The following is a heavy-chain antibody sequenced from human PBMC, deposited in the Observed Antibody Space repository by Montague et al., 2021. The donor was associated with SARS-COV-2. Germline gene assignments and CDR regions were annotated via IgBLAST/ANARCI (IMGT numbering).Heavy chain of an antibody. CDR1: GGSISSTCFY. Sequence: SETLSLTCSVSGGSISSTCFYWGWLRQSPGKGLEWVANFYYNGITYSTPSLRSPVTLSVAPSTNQFFLKLTSVTAADTAVYYCASPRPGGPNNWFDTWGQGILVTVSS. CDR2: FYYNGIT. J-gene: IGHJ5*02. D-gene: IGHD6-6*01. V-gene: IGHV4-39*01. CDR3: ASPRPGGPNNWFDT.